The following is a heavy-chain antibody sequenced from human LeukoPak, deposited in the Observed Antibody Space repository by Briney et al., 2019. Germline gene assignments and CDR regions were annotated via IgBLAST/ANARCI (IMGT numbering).Heavy chain of an antibody. V-gene: IGHV3-33*01. D-gene: IGHD5-18*01. Sequence: GRSLRLSCAASGFTFRNYGMHWVRQAPGKGLEWVAVIWYDGSNKCYIDSVKGRFTISRDNSKNTVFLQMNSLRAEDTAVYYCVRDTAAALDVWGQGTMVTVSS. CDR1: GFTFRNYG. CDR3: VRDTAAALDV. CDR2: IWYDGSNK. J-gene: IGHJ3*01.